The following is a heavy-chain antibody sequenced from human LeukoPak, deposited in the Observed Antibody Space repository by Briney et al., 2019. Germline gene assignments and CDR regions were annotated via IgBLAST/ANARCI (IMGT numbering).Heavy chain of an antibody. Sequence: GGSLRLPCAASGFTFSSYSMNWVRQAPGKGLEWVSSISSSSSYIYYADSVKGRFTISRDNAKNSLYLQMNSLRAEDTAVYYCARGPAAAGFDYWGQGTLVAVSS. J-gene: IGHJ4*02. CDR1: GFTFSSYS. CDR2: ISSSSSYI. D-gene: IGHD6-13*01. V-gene: IGHV3-21*04. CDR3: ARGPAAAGFDY.